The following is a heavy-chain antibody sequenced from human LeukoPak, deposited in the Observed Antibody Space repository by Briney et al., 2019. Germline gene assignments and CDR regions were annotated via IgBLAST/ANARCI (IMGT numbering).Heavy chain of an antibody. Sequence: PGGSLRLSCAASGFTFSSFVMNWVRQAPGEGLEWVANIKQDGSEKYYVDSVKGRFTISRDNAKNSLYLQMNGLRAEDTAFYYCVRDMVVTAGDFDYWGQGTLVTVSS. J-gene: IGHJ4*02. D-gene: IGHD2-21*02. CDR2: IKQDGSEK. CDR3: VRDMVVTAGDFDY. V-gene: IGHV3-7*01. CDR1: GFTFSSFV.